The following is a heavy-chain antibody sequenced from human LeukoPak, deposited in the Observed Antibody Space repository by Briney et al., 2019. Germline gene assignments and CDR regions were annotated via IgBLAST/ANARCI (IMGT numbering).Heavy chain of an antibody. CDR3: ARDLVTMVRGVIITRFDY. V-gene: IGHV3-21*01. Sequence: GGSLRLSCAASGFTFSSYSMNWVRQAPGEGLEWVSSISSSSSYIYYADSVKGRFTISRDNAKNSLYLQMNSLRAEDTALYYCARDLVTMVRGVIITRFDYWGQGTLVTVSS. J-gene: IGHJ4*02. CDR1: GFTFSSYS. CDR2: ISSSSSYI. D-gene: IGHD3-10*01.